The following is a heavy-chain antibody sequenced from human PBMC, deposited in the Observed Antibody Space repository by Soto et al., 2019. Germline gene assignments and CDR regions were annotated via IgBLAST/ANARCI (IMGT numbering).Heavy chain of an antibody. J-gene: IGHJ4*02. V-gene: IGHV1-18*04. CDR2: ISTYNGNT. CDR1: GYTFISYS. Sequence: QVQLVQSGGEVKKPGASVNISCKATGYTFISYSITWVRQAPGQGPEWMGWISTYNGNTKYAQSLQGRVTLTRDTSTNTAFMEIRGLRSDDTAIYYCAREGAHSTGWYDYFDQWGQGTLVAVSS. D-gene: IGHD6-13*01. CDR3: AREGAHSTGWYDYFDQ.